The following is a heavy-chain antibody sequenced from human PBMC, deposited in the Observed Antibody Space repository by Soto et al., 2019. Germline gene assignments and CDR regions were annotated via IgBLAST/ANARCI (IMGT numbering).Heavy chain of an antibody. D-gene: IGHD6-19*01. CDR3: VRSSGWIFDY. CDR1: GFTFNDYW. Sequence: EVLLVESGGGLVQPGGSLRLSCAASGFTFNDYWMNWVRQAPGKGLEWVANIKKEGGEKNYADSMQGRFTISRDATKNSVYLQMNSLRAEDTAVYFCVRSSGWIFDYWGQGGLVTVSS. CDR2: IKKEGGEK. J-gene: IGHJ4*02. V-gene: IGHV3-7*03.